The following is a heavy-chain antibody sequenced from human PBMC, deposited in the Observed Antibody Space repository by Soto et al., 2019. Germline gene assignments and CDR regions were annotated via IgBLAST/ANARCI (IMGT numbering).Heavy chain of an antibody. D-gene: IGHD2-15*01. Sequence: QVQLVQSGAEVKRPGASVKVSCKASGYTFTTYYMHWVRQAPGQGLEWLGITNPNGGSTTYAQKFQGRVSMTGETSTSAVYLERRSLRSEDTAVYYCARAGYCSGGTCFHGNCDYWGQGTLVTVSA. CDR2: TNPNGGST. CDR1: GYTFTTYY. CDR3: ARAGYCSGGTCFHGNCDY. J-gene: IGHJ4*02. V-gene: IGHV1-46*01.